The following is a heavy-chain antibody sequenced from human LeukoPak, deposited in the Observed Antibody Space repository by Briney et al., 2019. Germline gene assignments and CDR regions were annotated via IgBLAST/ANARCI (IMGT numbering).Heavy chain of an antibody. Sequence: SETLSLTCTVSGGSISSYYWSWIRQPPGKGLEWIGYIYYSGSTNYNPSLKSRVTISVDTSKNQFSLKLSPVTAADTAVYYCARGKTQRDGYKLRGTLLDYWGQGTLVTVSS. CDR2: IYYSGST. CDR3: ARGKTQRDGYKLRGTLLDY. CDR1: GGSISSYY. D-gene: IGHD5-24*01. J-gene: IGHJ4*02. V-gene: IGHV4-59*01.